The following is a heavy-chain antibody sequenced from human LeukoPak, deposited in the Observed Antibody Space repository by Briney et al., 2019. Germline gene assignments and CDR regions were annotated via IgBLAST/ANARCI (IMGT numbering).Heavy chain of an antibody. Sequence: GGSLRLSCTASGFTFSSYWMNWVRQAPGKGLEWVANIKQDGSEKYYVGSVKGRFTISRDNAKKSLYLQMNSLRAEDTAVYYCARETEKANLDYWGQGTLVTVSS. CDR2: IKQDGSEK. J-gene: IGHJ4*02. CDR3: ARETEKANLDY. CDR1: GFTFSSYW. V-gene: IGHV3-7*04. D-gene: IGHD5-24*01.